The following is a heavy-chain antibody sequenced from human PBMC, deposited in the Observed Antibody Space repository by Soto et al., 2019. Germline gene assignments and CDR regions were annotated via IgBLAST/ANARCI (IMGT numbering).Heavy chain of an antibody. CDR2: IYHSGST. J-gene: IGHJ4*02. V-gene: IGHV4-30-2*01. CDR1: GGSISSGGYS. CDR3: ARGKASAPYYFDY. Sequence: SETLSLTCAVSGGSISSGGYSWSWIRQPPGKGLEWIGYIYHSGSTYYNPSLKSRVTISVDRSRNQFSLKLSSVTAADTAVYYCARGKASAPYYFDYWGQGNLVPASS. D-gene: IGHD2-21*01.